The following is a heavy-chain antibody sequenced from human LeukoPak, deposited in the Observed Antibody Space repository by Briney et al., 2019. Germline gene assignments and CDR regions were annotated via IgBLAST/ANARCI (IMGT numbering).Heavy chain of an antibody. Sequence: SETLSLTCAVYGASFRAYYWCWIRQAPGKGLEWIGEINDSGHGRYNASLKSRVTTSVDTSKNQLSLKLKSVTAADTAVYYCASSRDLYLDAFTSYWYFDVWGRGSLVTVSS. CDR2: INDSGHG. D-gene: IGHD3-16*01. CDR1: GASFRAYY. CDR3: ASSRDLYLDAFTSYWYFDV. V-gene: IGHV4-34*01. J-gene: IGHJ2*01.